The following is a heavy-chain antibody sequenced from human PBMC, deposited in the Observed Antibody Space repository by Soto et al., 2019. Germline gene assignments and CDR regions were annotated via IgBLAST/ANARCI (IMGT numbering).Heavy chain of an antibody. CDR3: AKNGQPPYYYYGMDV. Sequence: QGQLVQSGPEVKKPGASVKVSCKTSGYTFSRYGISWVRQAPGQGLEWMGWISGYNGDTNYAQKVEGRVTMTIDTSTYTAYMELRILTSDDTVIYYCAKNGQPPYYYYGMDVWGQGTTVTVSS. D-gene: IGHD2-8*01. CDR2: ISGYNGDT. CDR1: GYTFSRYG. V-gene: IGHV1-18*01. J-gene: IGHJ6*02.